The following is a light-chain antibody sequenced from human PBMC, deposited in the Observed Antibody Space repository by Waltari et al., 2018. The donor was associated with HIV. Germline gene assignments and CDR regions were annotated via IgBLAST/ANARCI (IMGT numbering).Light chain of an antibody. Sequence: QFALPQPPSASASPGQSVTIPGPGPSSAVGVYNYVSWYQQHPGKAPKLMIYEVSKRPSGVPDRFSGSKSGNTASLTVSGLQAEDEADYYCSSYAGSNNFDVVFGGGTKLTVL. CDR1: SSAVGVYNY. CDR3: SSYAGSNNFDVV. J-gene: IGLJ2*01. CDR2: EVS. V-gene: IGLV2-8*01.